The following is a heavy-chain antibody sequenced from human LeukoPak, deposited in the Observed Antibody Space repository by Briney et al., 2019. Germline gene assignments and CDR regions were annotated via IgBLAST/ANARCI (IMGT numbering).Heavy chain of an antibody. CDR3: ARDENYGIFFNVDY. Sequence: ASVRVSCKASGGTFSSYAISWVRQAPGEGPEWMGWISGSTGDKNYAQKFQGRVTMTADTSSSTAYMELRSLRLDDMAVYYCARDENYGIFFNVDYWGQGTLVTVSS. J-gene: IGHJ4*02. CDR1: GGTFSSYA. CDR2: ISGSTGDK. V-gene: IGHV1-18*03. D-gene: IGHD4-17*01.